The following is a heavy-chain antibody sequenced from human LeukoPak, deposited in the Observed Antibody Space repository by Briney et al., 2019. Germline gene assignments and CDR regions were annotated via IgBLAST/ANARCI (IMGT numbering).Heavy chain of an antibody. D-gene: IGHD5-18*01. CDR2: FYYSGST. J-gene: IGHJ4*02. Sequence: SETLSLTCTVSGGSISGYYWSWIRQPPGKGLEWIGYFYYSGSTNYNPSLKSRVTISVDTSKNQFSLILSSVTAADTAVYCCASKDTSLVLDYWGQGTLVTVSS. CDR3: ASKDTSLVLDY. V-gene: IGHV4-59*01. CDR1: GGSISGYY.